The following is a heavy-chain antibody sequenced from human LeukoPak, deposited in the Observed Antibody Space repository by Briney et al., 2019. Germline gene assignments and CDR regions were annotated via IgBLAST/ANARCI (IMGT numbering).Heavy chain of an antibody. V-gene: IGHV4-39*01. CDR2: IYYSGRT. CDR1: GGSISSSSYY. J-gene: IGHJ4*02. D-gene: IGHD3-10*01. Sequence: SETLSLTCTVSGGSISSSSYYWGWIRQPPGKGLEWIGSIYYSGRTYYNPSLKSRVTISVDTSKNQFSLKLSSVTAADTAVYYCARQIITMVRGVIITRYFDYWGQGTLVTVSS. CDR3: ARQIITMVRGVIITRYFDY.